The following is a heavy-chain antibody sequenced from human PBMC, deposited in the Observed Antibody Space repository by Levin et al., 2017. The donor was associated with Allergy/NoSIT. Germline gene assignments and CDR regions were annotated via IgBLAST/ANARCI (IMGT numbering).Heavy chain of an antibody. V-gene: IGHV1-3*01. Sequence: ASVKVSCKASGYTFTSYAMHWVRQAPGQRLEWMGWINAGNGNTKYSQKFQGRVTITRDTSASTVYMELSSLRSEDTAVYYCARVGIAGTKDAFDIWGQGTMVTVSS. D-gene: IGHD1-14*01. J-gene: IGHJ3*02. CDR2: INAGNGNT. CDR1: GYTFTSYA. CDR3: ARVGIAGTKDAFDI.